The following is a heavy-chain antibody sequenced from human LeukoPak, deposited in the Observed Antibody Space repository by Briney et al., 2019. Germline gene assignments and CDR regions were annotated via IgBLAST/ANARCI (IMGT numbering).Heavy chain of an antibody. CDR2: IYSDSNT. J-gene: IGHJ5*02. V-gene: IGHV3-66*01. Sequence: GGSLRLSCAASGFSVSSNYLTWVRQAPGKGLECVSVIYSDSNTYYADSVKGRFTISRDNSKNTLYLQMSSLRAEDTAVYYCAKDLVRGVIIPLFDPWGQGTLVTVSS. CDR3: AKDLVRGVIIPLFDP. CDR1: GFSVSSNY. D-gene: IGHD3-10*01.